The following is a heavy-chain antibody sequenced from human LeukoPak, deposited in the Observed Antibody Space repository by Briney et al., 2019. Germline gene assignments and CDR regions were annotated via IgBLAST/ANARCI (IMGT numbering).Heavy chain of an antibody. CDR1: GFTFSNAW. Sequence: PGGSLRLSCAASGFTFSNAWMSWVRQAPGKGLEWVATIKQDGSEKYYVDSVKGRFTISRDNAKNSLYLQMNSLRAEDTAVYFCARGGPGYGSGWYASYYWGQGTLVTVSS. D-gene: IGHD6-19*01. V-gene: IGHV3-7*01. J-gene: IGHJ4*02. CDR3: ARGGPGYGSGWYASYY. CDR2: IKQDGSEK.